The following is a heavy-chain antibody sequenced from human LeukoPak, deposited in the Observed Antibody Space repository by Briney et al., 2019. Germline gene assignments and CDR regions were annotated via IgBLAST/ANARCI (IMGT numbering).Heavy chain of an antibody. CDR3: ARIDGYNPY. D-gene: IGHD5-24*01. CDR2: IYYSGST. Sequence: SETLSLTCTVSGGSISSGDYYWNWIRQHPGKGLEWIGNIYYSGSTYYNPSLKSRITVSVDTSENQFSLKLTSVTAADTAVYYCARIDGYNPYWGQGTLVTVSS. V-gene: IGHV4-31*03. CDR1: GGSISSGDYY. J-gene: IGHJ4*02.